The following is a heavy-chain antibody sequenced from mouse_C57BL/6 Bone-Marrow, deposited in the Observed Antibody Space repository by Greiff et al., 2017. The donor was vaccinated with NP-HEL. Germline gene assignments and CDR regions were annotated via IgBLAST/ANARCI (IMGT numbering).Heavy chain of an antibody. V-gene: IGHV5-4*03. CDR3: ARSLPQGFAY. Sequence: EVKPMESGGGLVKPGGSLKLSRAASGFTFSSYAMSWVRQTPEKRLEWVATISDGGCYTYYPDNVKGRFTISRDNAKNNLYLQMSHLKSEDTAMYYCARSLPQGFAYWGQGTLVTVSA. CDR2: ISDGGCYT. J-gene: IGHJ3*01. CDR1: GFTFSSYA.